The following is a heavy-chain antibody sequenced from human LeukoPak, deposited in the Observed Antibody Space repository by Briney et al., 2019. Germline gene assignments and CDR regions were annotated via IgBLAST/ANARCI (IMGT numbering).Heavy chain of an antibody. CDR3: ARDRHYDSSVFNP. CDR1: GFTFSDYY. Sequence: GGSLRLSCAASGFTFSDYYMSWIRQAPGKGLEWVSYISRSSSTIYYADSVKGRFTISRDNAKNSLYLQMNSLRAEDTAVYYCARDRHYDSSVFNPWGQGTLVTVSS. CDR2: ISRSSSTI. J-gene: IGHJ5*02. V-gene: IGHV3-11*04. D-gene: IGHD3-22*01.